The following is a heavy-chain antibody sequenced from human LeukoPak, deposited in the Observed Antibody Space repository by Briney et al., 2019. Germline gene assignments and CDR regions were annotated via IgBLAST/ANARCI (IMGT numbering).Heavy chain of an antibody. Sequence: SGTLSLTCTVSGGSISSSSYYWGWIRQPPGKGLEWIGSIYYSGSTYYNPSLKSRVTISVDTSKNQFSLKLSSVTAADTAVYYCARHPGRYSSSWYKRNWFDPWGQGTLVTVSS. CDR2: IYYSGST. D-gene: IGHD6-13*01. J-gene: IGHJ5*02. CDR3: ARHPGRYSSSWYKRNWFDP. CDR1: GGSISSSSYY. V-gene: IGHV4-39*01.